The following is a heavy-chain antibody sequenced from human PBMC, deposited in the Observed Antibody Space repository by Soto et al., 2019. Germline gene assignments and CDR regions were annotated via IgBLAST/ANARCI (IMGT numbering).Heavy chain of an antibody. Sequence: GGSLRLSCAASGFTFSSYAMSWVRQAPGKGLEWVSAISGSGGSTYYADSVKGRFTISRDNSKNTLYLQMNSLRAEDTAVYYCAQSLGYDSSGYYPLPPDYWGQGTLVTVSS. CDR3: AQSLGYDSSGYYPLPPDY. CDR1: GFTFSSYA. V-gene: IGHV3-23*01. J-gene: IGHJ4*02. D-gene: IGHD3-22*01. CDR2: ISGSGGST.